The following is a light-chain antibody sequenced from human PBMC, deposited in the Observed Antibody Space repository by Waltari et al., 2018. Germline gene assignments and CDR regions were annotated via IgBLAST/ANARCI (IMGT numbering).Light chain of an antibody. CDR3: HQYYTTPYT. J-gene: IGKJ2*01. V-gene: IGKV4-1*01. Sequence: DIVMTQSPDSLAVSLGERATINCKSSQSVLYNSNKTNYLAWFQQKPGQPPKLLIYWASTRKSGVPDRFSASGSGTEFTLTISSLQAEDVAVYYCHQYYTTPYTFGQGTKLEIK. CDR2: WAS. CDR1: QSVLYNSNKTNY.